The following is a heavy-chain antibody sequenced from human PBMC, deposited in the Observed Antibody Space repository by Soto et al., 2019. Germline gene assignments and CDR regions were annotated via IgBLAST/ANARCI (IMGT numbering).Heavy chain of an antibody. D-gene: IGHD6-25*01. Sequence: SETLSLTCTVSGGSVNSGSYYWSWTRQPPGKGLEWIGHIYYSGTTKYNPSLENRVTMSVDTSNNQFSLRVNSVTVADTAIYFCARDYWGSGRRFDSWGQGTLVTVSS. CDR1: GGSVNSGSYY. V-gene: IGHV4-61*01. J-gene: IGHJ4*02. CDR2: IYYSGTT. CDR3: ARDYWGSGRRFDS.